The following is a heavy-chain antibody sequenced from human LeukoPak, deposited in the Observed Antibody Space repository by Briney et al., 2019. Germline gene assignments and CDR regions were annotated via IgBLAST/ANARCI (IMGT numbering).Heavy chain of an antibody. CDR1: GFTVSSNY. CDR2: IYSGGST. D-gene: IGHD3-10*01. J-gene: IGHJ6*03. V-gene: IGHV3-53*01. Sequence: PGGSLRRSCAASGFTVSSNYMSWVRQAPGKGLEWVSVIYSGGSTYYADSVKGRFTISRDNSKNTLYLQMNSLRAEDTAVYYCARASFYGSGSYYTPPFYYYYYMDVWGKGTTVTISS. CDR3: ARASFYGSGSYYTPPFYYYYYMDV.